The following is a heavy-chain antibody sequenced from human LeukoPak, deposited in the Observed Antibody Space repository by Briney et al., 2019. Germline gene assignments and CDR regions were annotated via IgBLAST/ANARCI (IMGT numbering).Heavy chain of an antibody. V-gene: IGHV4-61*02. CDR2: IYTSGST. CDR3: ARDDYGDYGSRLDAFDI. J-gene: IGHJ3*02. D-gene: IGHD4-17*01. Sequence: SETLSLTCTVSGGSISSGSYYWSWIRQPAGKGLEWIGRIYTSGSTNYNPSLKSRVTISVDTSKNQFSLKLSSVTAADTAVYYCARDDYGDYGSRLDAFDIWGQGTMVTVSS. CDR1: GGSISSGSYY.